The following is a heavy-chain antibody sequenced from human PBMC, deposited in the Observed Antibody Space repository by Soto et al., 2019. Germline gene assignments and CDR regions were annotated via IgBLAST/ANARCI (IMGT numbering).Heavy chain of an antibody. J-gene: IGHJ6*04. CDR1: GYTFSNYY. D-gene: IGHD3-16*01. Sequence: QVQLVQSGAEVKKPGASVTVSCQATGYTFSNYYIHWVRQAPGQALDWMGIINPNGGSTTYAKKVQGRVCMIWDTSTNTFHIELWSLPSAASALYYCAGDGWFSALLIAFGLDVWGKGNTVTVSS. CDR3: AGDGWFSALLIAFGLDV. CDR2: INPNGGST. V-gene: IGHV1-46*01.